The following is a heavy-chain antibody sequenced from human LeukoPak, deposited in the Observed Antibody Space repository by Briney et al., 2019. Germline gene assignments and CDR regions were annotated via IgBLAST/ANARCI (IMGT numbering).Heavy chain of an antibody. Sequence: SETLSLTCTVSGGSISSSSYYWGWIRQPPGKGLEWIGSIYYSGSTYYNPSLKSRVTISVDTSKNQFSLKLSSVTAADTAIHYCARVQLERPNWFDPWGQGTLVTVSS. CDR3: ARVQLERPNWFDP. CDR2: IYYSGST. J-gene: IGHJ5*02. CDR1: GGSISSSSYY. D-gene: IGHD1-1*01. V-gene: IGHV4-39*07.